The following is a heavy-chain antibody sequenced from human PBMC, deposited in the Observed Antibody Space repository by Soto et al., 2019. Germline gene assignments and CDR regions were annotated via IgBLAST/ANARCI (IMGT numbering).Heavy chain of an antibody. D-gene: IGHD3-3*01. Sequence: GGSLRLSCAASGFTVSSNYMTWVRQAPGKGLEWVSVIYSGGSTYYADSVKGRFSISRDNSKNTLYLQMNSLRAEDTAVYYCARVESLRFLKWLPDFWGQGTLVTVSS. CDR3: ARVESLRFLKWLPDF. J-gene: IGHJ4*02. CDR2: IYSGGST. V-gene: IGHV3-53*01. CDR1: GFTVSSNY.